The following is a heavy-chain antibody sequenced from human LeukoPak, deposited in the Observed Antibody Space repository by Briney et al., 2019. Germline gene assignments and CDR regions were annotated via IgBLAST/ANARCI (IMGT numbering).Heavy chain of an antibody. D-gene: IGHD3-9*01. CDR1: GYTFTGYY. CDR3: ARVSLSYDILTGYLNNWFDP. J-gene: IGHJ5*02. Sequence: ASVKVSCKASGYTFTGYYMHWVRQAPGQGLEWMGWISAYNGNTNYAQKLQGRVTMTTDTSTSTAYMELRSLRSDDTAVYYCARVSLSYDILTGYLNNWFDPWGQGTLVTVSS. CDR2: ISAYNGNT. V-gene: IGHV1-18*04.